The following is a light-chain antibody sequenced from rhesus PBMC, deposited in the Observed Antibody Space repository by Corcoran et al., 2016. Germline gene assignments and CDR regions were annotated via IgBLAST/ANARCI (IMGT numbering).Light chain of an antibody. J-gene: IGKJ2*01. CDR1: QSLLYSSNNKNY. V-gene: IGKV4-1*01. CDR2: WAS. CDR3: QQYYSSPLS. Sequence: DIVMTQSPDSLAVSLGERVTINCKSSQSLLYSSNNKNYLAWYQQKPGQAPKLIIYWASTRESGVPNRVSGSGSGTDFTLTISGLQAEDVAVYYCQQYYSSPLSFGQGTKVEIK.